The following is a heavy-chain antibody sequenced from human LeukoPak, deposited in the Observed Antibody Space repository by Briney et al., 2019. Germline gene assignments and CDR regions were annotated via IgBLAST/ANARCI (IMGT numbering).Heavy chain of an antibody. CDR2: ISSSI. Sequence: GGSLRLSCAASGFAFNSYSMTWVRQAPGKGLEWVSSISSSIYYADSVKGRFTISRDNAKNSLYLQMNGLRAEDTAVYYCARDASAWSRDYWGLGTLVTVSS. J-gene: IGHJ4*02. CDR3: ARDASAWSRDY. V-gene: IGHV3-21*01. CDR1: GFAFNSYS. D-gene: IGHD3-16*01.